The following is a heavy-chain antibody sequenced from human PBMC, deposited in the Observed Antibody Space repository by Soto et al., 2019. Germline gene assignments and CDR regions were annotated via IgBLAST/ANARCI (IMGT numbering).Heavy chain of an antibody. CDR2: IYWDDDK. CDR1: GFSLTASPVG. V-gene: IGHV2-5*02. J-gene: IGHJ4*02. D-gene: IGHD1-7*01. CDR3: AHRRDMGYNWNYGDFDY. Sequence: QITLKESGPTLVKPTQTLTLTCTFSGFSLTASPVGLGWIRQPPGKALEFLALIYWDDDKRYSPSLKSRLTITKDPSKNQVVLTMTNMDPVDTATYSCAHRRDMGYNWNYGDFDYWGQGTVVTVSS.